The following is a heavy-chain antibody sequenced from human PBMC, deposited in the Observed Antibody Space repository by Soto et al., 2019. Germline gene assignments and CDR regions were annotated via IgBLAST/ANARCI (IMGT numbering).Heavy chain of an antibody. Sequence: SENLSLTCTVTVGSISGVYWSWIRKSALNVMEWIGRIYATGTTDYNPSLKSRVMMSVDTSKKQFSLKLRSVTAADTAVYYCVRDGTKTLRDWFDPWGQGISVTVSS. J-gene: IGHJ5*02. V-gene: IGHV4-4*07. CDR2: IYATGTT. CDR3: VRDGTKTLRDWFDP. D-gene: IGHD1-1*01. CDR1: VGSISGVY.